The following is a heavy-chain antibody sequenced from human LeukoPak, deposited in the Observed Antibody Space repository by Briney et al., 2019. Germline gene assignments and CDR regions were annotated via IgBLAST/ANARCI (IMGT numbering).Heavy chain of an antibody. D-gene: IGHD3-9*01. CDR3: AKARRNYDILTGYTYYFDY. V-gene: IGHV3-21*04. CDR2: ISSSSSYI. CDR1: GFSFSTYS. J-gene: IGHJ4*02. Sequence: GGSLRLSCAASGFSFSTYSMNWVRQAPGKGLEWVSSISSSSSYIYYADSVKGRFTISRDNSKNTLYLQMNSLRAEDTAVYYCAKARRNYDILTGYTYYFDYWGQGTLVTVSS.